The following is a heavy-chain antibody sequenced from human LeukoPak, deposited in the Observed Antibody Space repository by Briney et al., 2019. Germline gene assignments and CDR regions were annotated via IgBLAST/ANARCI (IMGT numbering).Heavy chain of an antibody. CDR3: AREVEYYGSGSYWGVFDY. Sequence: ASVEVSCKASGGTFSSYAFSWVRQAPGQGLEWMGGIIPIFTTANYAQKFQGRVTITADESTSTVYMELSRLRSEDTAVYYCAREVEYYGSGSYWGVFDYWGQGTLVTVSS. CDR1: GGTFSSYA. J-gene: IGHJ4*02. V-gene: IGHV1-69*13. CDR2: IIPIFTTA. D-gene: IGHD3-10*01.